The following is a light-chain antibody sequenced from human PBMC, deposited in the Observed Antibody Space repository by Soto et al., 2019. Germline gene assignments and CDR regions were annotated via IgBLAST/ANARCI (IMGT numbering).Light chain of an antibody. CDR2: EVS. Sequence: QSALTQPPSASGSPGQSVTLSCTGTSSDVGGYNYVSWYQQHPGKAPKLMIYEVSKRPSGVPDRFSGSKSGNTASLTVSGIQAEDAAHYYLSSYAGSNNYVFGSGTKVTVL. J-gene: IGLJ1*01. CDR3: SSYAGSNNYV. CDR1: SSDVGGYNY. V-gene: IGLV2-8*01.